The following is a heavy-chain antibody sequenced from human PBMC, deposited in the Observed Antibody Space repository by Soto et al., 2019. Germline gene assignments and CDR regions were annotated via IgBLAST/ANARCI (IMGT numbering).Heavy chain of an antibody. CDR1: GFTFDEYA. D-gene: IGHD3-16*01. CDR2: ISWDSGRI. V-gene: IGHV3-9*01. J-gene: IGHJ6*02. Sequence: EMQLVESGGGLIQPGRSLRLSCAASGFTFDEYAMYWGRQGPGKGLEWVSGISWDSGRIGYADSVKGRFTISRDNAKNSLYLQMNSLRPEDTALYYCAKARPWGGDGYNSYYYNAMDVWGQGTTVTVSS. CDR3: AKARPWGGDGYNSYYYNAMDV.